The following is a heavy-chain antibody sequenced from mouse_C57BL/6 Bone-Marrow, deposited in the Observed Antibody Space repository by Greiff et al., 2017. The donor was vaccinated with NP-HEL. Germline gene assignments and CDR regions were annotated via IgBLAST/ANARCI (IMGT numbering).Heavy chain of an antibody. CDR1: GFTFSSYG. J-gene: IGHJ3*01. CDR3: ARKSNSAWFAY. V-gene: IGHV5-6*01. Sequence: EVQLQQSGGDLVKPGGSLKLSCAASGFTFSSYGMSWVRQTPDKTLEWVATISSGGSYTYYPDSVKGRFTISRDNAKNTLYLQMSSLKSEDTAMYYCARKSNSAWFAYWGQGTLVTVSA. D-gene: IGHD2-5*01. CDR2: ISSGGSYT.